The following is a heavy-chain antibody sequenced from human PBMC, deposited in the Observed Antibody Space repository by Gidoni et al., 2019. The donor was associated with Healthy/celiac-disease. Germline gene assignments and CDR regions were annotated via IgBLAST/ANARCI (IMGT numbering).Heavy chain of an antibody. CDR2: ISWDGGST. V-gene: IGHV3-43*01. J-gene: IGHJ4*02. CDR1: GFTFAAYP. CDR3: AKDMGSSGYYGSPTPGIDY. Sequence: ELQLVESGGVVVQPGGSLRLSCAASGFTFAAYPMHWVRQAPGKGLEWVSLISWDGGSTYYADSVKGRFTISRDNSKNSLYLQMNSLRTEDTALYYCAKDMGSSGYYGSPTPGIDYWGQGTLVTVSS. D-gene: IGHD3-22*01.